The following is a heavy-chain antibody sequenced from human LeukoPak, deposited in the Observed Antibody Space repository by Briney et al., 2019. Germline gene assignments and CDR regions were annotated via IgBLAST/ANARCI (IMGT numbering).Heavy chain of an antibody. J-gene: IGHJ4*02. V-gene: IGHV3-21*01. CDR3: ARVDTAMAINY. Sequence: GGSLRLSCAASGFTFSNYNMNWVRQAPGKGLEWVSSISSSSSYITYADSVKGRFTISRDNAKNSLYLQMNSLRAEDTAVYYRARVDTAMAINYWGQGTLVTVSS. CDR2: ISSSSSYI. D-gene: IGHD5-18*01. CDR1: GFTFSNYN.